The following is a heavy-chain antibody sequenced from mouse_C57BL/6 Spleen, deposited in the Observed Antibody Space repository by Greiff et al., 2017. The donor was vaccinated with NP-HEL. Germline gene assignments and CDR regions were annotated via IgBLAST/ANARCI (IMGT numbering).Heavy chain of an antibody. J-gene: IGHJ4*01. D-gene: IGHD4-1*01. V-gene: IGHV1-81*01. CDR3: ARVLSSDWDNAMDY. Sequence: QVQLKESGAELARPGASVKLSCKASGYTFTSYGISWVKQRTGQGLEWIGEIYPRSGNTYYNEKFKGKATLTADKSSSTAYMELRSLTSEDSAVYFCARVLSSDWDNAMDYWGQGTSVTVSS. CDR2: IYPRSGNT. CDR1: GYTFTSYG.